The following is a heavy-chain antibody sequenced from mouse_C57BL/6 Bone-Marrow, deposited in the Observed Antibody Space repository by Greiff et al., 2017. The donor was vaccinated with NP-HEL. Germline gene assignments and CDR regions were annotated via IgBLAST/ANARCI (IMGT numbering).Heavy chain of an antibody. Sequence: QVQLQQSGAELVRPGASVTLSCKASGYTFTDYEMHWVKQTPVHGLEWIGAIDPETGGTAYNQKFKGKAILTADNSSSTAYMELRSLTSEDSAVYSSTKGVGGSSPAYWGQGTLVTVSA. CDR2: IDPETGGT. CDR3: TKGVGGSSPAY. D-gene: IGHD1-1*01. J-gene: IGHJ3*01. V-gene: IGHV1-15*01. CDR1: GYTFTDYE.